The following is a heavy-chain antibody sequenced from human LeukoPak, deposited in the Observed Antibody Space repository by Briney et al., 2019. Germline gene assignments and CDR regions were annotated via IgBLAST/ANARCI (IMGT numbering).Heavy chain of an antibody. Sequence: ASVKVSCKASGYTFTSYAMNWVRQAPGQGLEWMGWINTNTGNPTYAQGFTGRFVFSLDTSVSTAYLQISSLKAEDTAVYYCARAPGYDFWSGYYTGGGNWFDPWGQGTLVTVSS. D-gene: IGHD3-3*01. CDR1: GYTFTSYA. J-gene: IGHJ5*02. CDR3: ARAPGYDFWSGYYTGGGNWFDP. V-gene: IGHV7-4-1*02. CDR2: INTNTGNP.